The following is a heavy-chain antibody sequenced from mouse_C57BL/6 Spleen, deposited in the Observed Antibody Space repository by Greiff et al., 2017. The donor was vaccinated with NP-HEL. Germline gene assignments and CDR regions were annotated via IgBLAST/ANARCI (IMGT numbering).Heavy chain of an antibody. CDR3: AREAMITPVWYFDV. Sequence: EVKLMESGGGLVKPGGSLKLSCAASGFTFSSYAMSWVRQTPEKRLEWVATISDGGSYTYYPDNVKGRFTISRDNAKNNLYLQMSHLKSEDTAMYYCAREAMITPVWYFDVWGTGTTVTVSS. V-gene: IGHV5-4*01. D-gene: IGHD2-4*01. CDR1: GFTFSSYA. CDR2: ISDGGSYT. J-gene: IGHJ1*03.